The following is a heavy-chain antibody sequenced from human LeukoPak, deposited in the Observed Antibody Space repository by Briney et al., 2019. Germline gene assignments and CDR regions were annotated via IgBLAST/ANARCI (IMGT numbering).Heavy chain of an antibody. CDR2: ISGSGGST. V-gene: IGHV3-23*01. D-gene: IGHD6-6*01. CDR1: GFAFKNAW. CDR3: AKELPIAARPSTAYLDY. Sequence: GGSLRLSCVASGFAFKNAWMSWVRQAPGKGLEWVSVISGSGGSTYYADSVKGRFTISRDNSKNTLYLQMNSLSAEDTAVYYCAKELPIAARPSTAYLDYWGQGTLVTVSS. J-gene: IGHJ4*02.